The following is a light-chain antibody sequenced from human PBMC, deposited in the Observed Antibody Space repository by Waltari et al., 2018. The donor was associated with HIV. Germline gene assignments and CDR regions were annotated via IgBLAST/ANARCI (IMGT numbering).Light chain of an antibody. CDR2: EDN. V-gene: IGLV3-10*01. J-gene: IGLJ7*01. CDR3: YSTDDSGNPLAV. Sequence: SYELTQPPSVSVSPGQTARITCSGDALPRKYAYWYQQKSGQAPVLVIYEDNRRPSGTPEGFSGSSSGTMATLTISGAQVEDEGDYYCYSTDDSGNPLAVFGGGTQLTVL. CDR1: ALPRKY.